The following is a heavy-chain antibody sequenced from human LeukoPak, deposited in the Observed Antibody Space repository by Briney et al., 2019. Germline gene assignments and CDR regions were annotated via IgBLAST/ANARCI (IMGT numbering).Heavy chain of an antibody. D-gene: IGHD3-10*01. CDR3: ASGILWFGEFPHYGMDV. CDR2: ISAYNGNT. Sequence: ASVKVSCKASGYTFTSYGISWVRQAPGQGLEWMGWISAYNGNTNYAQKLQGRVTMTTDTSTSTAYMELRSLRSDDTAVYYCASGILWFGEFPHYGMDVWGQGTTVTVSS. CDR1: GYTFTSYG. J-gene: IGHJ6*02. V-gene: IGHV1-18*01.